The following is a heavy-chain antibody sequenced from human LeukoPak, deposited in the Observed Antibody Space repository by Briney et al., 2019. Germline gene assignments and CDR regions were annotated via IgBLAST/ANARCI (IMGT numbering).Heavy chain of an antibody. CDR1: GGSFSGYY. V-gene: IGHV4-34*01. J-gene: IGHJ4*02. Sequence: SETLSLTCAVYGGSFSGYYWSWIRQPPGKGLEWIGEINHSGSTNYNPSLKSRVTISVDTSKNQFSLKLSSVTAADTAVYYCARSWNYGSGSFSYWGKGTLVTFS. CDR2: INHSGST. D-gene: IGHD3-10*01. CDR3: ARSWNYGSGSFSY.